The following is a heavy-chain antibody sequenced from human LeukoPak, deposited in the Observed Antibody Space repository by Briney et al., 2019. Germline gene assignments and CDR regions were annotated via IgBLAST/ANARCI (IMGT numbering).Heavy chain of an antibody. V-gene: IGHV4-4*07. Sequence: SETLSLTCTVSGGSISSYYWTCVRQPAVNGLEWIGRIYTRGSANYNPSLKSRVTMSVDTSKNQLSLKLSSVTAADTAVYYCAGGGSGFDFFDFWGQGTLVTVSS. CDR1: GGSISSYY. D-gene: IGHD5-12*01. CDR2: IYTRGSA. J-gene: IGHJ4*02. CDR3: AGGGSGFDFFDF.